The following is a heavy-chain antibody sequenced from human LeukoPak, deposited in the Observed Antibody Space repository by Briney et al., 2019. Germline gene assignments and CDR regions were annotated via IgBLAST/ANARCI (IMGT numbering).Heavy chain of an antibody. CDR1: GYSFTRNW. V-gene: IGHV5-51*01. D-gene: IGHD4-23*01. CDR3: ARRVVNNRNWYYNL. CDR2: IHPGESDT. J-gene: IGHJ2*01. Sequence: GESLKISCKGSGYSFTRNWIGWVRQMPGKGLEWMGIIHPGESDTRYSPSFQGQVTISADKSINTAYLQWSSLKASDTAMYYCARRVVNNRNWYYNLWGRGTLVTVSS.